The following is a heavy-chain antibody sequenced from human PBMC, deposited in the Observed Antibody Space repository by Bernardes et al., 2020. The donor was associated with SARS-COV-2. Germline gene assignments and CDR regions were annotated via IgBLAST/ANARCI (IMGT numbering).Heavy chain of an antibody. V-gene: IGHV4-59*12. D-gene: IGHD3-22*01. CDR3: ARDKLLGEYENTGYAFDD. CDR2: ISSSGST. CDR1: GGSISGYY. J-gene: IGHJ4*02. Sequence: SETLSLTCTVSGGSISGYYWSWIRPPPGKGLEWIGSISSSGSTHYKSSLKSRFTMSIDKSKNQFSLKLNSVSAADTAVYYCARDKLLGEYENTGYAFDDWGQGTLVTVSS.